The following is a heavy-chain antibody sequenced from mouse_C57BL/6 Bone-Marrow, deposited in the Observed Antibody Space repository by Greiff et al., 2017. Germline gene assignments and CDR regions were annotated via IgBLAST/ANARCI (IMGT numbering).Heavy chain of an antibody. Sequence: EVQLVESGPVLVKPGASVKMSCTASGYTFTDYYMNWVKQSHGKSLEWIGVINPYNGGTSYNQKFKGKATLTVDKSSSTAYMELNSLTSEDSAVYYCARWSYYEAWFAYWGQGTLVTVSA. CDR1: GYTFTDYY. CDR3: ARWSYYEAWFAY. CDR2: INPYNGGT. J-gene: IGHJ3*01. V-gene: IGHV1-19*01. D-gene: IGHD1-1*01.